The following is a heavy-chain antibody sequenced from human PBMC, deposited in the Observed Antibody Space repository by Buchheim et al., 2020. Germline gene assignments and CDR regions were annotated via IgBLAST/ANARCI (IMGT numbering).Heavy chain of an antibody. V-gene: IGHV3-30-3*01. CDR3: TRGSSDWYFDY. CDR1: GFIFSDYR. J-gene: IGHJ4*02. D-gene: IGHD6-19*01. Sequence: VQLVESGGGLVQPGGSLRLSCAASGFIFSDYRLYWVRQSPGKGLEWVAVLSSDGSVIYYADSVKGRFTISRDNSKSTLYLQMSSLRTEDTAVYYCTRGSSDWYFDYWGQGTL. CDR2: LSSDGSVI.